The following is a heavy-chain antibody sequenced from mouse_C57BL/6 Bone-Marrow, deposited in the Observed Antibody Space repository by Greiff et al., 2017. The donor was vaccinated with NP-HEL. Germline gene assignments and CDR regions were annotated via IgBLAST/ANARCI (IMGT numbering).Heavy chain of an antibody. Sequence: QVQLQQPGAELVKPGASVKVSCTASGYTFTSYWMHWVKQRPGQGLEWIGRIHPSDSDTNYNQKFKGKATLTVDTSSTTAYLQLSSLTSEDSAVYSCAIRYYVPFAYWGQGTLVTVSA. J-gene: IGHJ3*01. CDR3: AIRYYVPFAY. CDR1: GYTFTSYW. D-gene: IGHD1-1*01. CDR2: IHPSDSDT. V-gene: IGHV1-74*01.